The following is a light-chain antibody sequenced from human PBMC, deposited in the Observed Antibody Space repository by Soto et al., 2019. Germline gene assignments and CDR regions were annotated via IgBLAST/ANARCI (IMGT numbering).Light chain of an antibody. CDR1: QGISSS. J-gene: IGKJ4*01. CDR2: GAS. CDR3: QQPYSCPGGI. V-gene: IGKV1-9*01. Sequence: DIQLTQSPSFLSASVGDRVTITCRASQGISSSLAWYQQKPGKAPNLLIYGASTLQSGVPSRFSGSGSGTEFTLTLSSLRPEDVATYYCQQPYSCPGGIFGGGTKVAIK.